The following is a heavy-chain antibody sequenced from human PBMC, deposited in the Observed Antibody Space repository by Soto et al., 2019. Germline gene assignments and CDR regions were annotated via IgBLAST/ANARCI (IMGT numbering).Heavy chain of an antibody. CDR1: GFTFSSYW. CDR3: ATNPSGAFDY. J-gene: IGHJ4*02. D-gene: IGHD6-19*01. V-gene: IGHV3-7*01. CDR2: IKQDRSEK. Sequence: GGSLRLSCAAPGFTFSSYWMSWVRQAPGKGLEWVANIKQDRSEKYYVDSVKGRFTISRDNAKNSLYLQMNSLRAEDAAVYYFATNPSGAFDYWGQGTLVTVSS.